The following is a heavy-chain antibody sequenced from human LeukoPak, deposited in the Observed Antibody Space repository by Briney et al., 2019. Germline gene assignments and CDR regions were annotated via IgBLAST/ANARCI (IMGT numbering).Heavy chain of an antibody. CDR3: ARSGNSGIDY. V-gene: IGHV4-34*01. CDR1: GGSFSGYY. Sequence: KSSETLSLTCAVYGGSFSGYYWSWIRQPPGKGLEWIGEINHSGSTNYNPSLKSRVTISVDRSKNQFSLKLSSVTAADTAVYYCARSGNSGIDYWGQGTLVTVSS. J-gene: IGHJ4*02. D-gene: IGHD2-21*02. CDR2: INHSGST.